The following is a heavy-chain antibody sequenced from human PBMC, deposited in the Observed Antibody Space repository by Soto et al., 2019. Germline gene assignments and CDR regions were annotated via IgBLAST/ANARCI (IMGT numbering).Heavy chain of an antibody. CDR2: IYPGDSDT. CDR1: GYSFTSYW. D-gene: IGHD2-21*02. Sequence: PGESLKISCKGSGYSFTSYWIGWVRQMPGKGLEWMGIIYPGDSDTRYSPSFQGQVTISADKSISTAYLQWSSLKASDTAMYYCARQRGAYCGGDCYSHHYYYYYGMDVWGQGTTVTVYS. J-gene: IGHJ6*02. CDR3: ARQRGAYCGGDCYSHHYYYYYGMDV. V-gene: IGHV5-51*01.